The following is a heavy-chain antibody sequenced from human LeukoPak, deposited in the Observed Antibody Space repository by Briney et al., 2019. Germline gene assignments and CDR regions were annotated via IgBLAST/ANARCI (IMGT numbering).Heavy chain of an antibody. CDR1: GLAFSAYK. CDR3: VVGGSPGY. V-gene: IGHV3-74*01. D-gene: IGHD2-15*01. CDR2: ISTDGYTT. J-gene: IGHJ4*02. Sequence: GGSLRLSCTASGLAFSAYKMHWVRQAPRKGLVRVSRISTDGYTTDYADFVQGRFTASRDNTKNTWSLEMNSLRAEDTAVYYCVVGGSPGYWGQGTLVTVSS.